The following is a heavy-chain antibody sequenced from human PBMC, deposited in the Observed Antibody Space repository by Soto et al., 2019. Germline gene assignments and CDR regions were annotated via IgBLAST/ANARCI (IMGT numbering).Heavy chain of an antibody. V-gene: IGHV3-23*01. Sequence: GGSLRLSCAASGFTFNAFAMTWVRQTPGKGLEWVSALNGNGGRTYYADSVKGRFTISRDNSKNTLYLQMSSLRAEDTAIYYCAKANSDGYPPFLIDFWGQGALVTVSS. J-gene: IGHJ4*02. D-gene: IGHD6-19*01. CDR1: GFTFNAFA. CDR3: AKANSDGYPPFLIDF. CDR2: LNGNGGRT.